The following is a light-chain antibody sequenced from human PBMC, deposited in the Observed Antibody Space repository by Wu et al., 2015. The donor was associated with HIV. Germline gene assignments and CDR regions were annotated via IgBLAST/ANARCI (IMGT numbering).Light chain of an antibody. CDR3: QQYNYWPT. CDR1: QSVNNK. V-gene: IGKV3-15*01. Sequence: MMTQFPATLSVSPGERATLSCRASQSVNNKIAWYQQKPGQAPRLLLYGPSTRATGIPSRFTGSGSGTEFTLSISSLQSEDFAIYYCQQYNYWPTFGGGTKVEI. CDR2: GPS. J-gene: IGKJ4*01.